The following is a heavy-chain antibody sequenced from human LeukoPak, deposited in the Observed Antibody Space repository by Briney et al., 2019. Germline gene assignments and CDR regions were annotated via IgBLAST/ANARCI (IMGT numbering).Heavy chain of an antibody. J-gene: IGHJ3*02. CDR2: IYYSGST. D-gene: IGHD2-2*02. CDR3: ARDLGYCSSTSCYTGGVDAFDI. CDR1: GGSISSYF. Sequence: SETLSLTCTDSGGSISSYFWSWIRQPPGKGLEWIGYIYYSGSTNYNPSLKSRVTISVDTSKNQFSLKLSSVTAADTAVYYCARDLGYCSSTSCYTGGVDAFDIWGQGTMVTVSS. V-gene: IGHV4-59*01.